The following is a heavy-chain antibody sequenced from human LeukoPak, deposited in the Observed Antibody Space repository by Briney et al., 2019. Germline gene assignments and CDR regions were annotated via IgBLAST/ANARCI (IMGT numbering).Heavy chain of an antibody. D-gene: IGHD4-17*01. CDR2: ISWNSGSI. CDR3: TRGSYGDYEY. J-gene: IGHJ4*02. Sequence: GGSLRLSCAASGFTFDDYAMHWVRQAPGKGLEWVSGISWNSGSIGYADSVKGRSTISRDNAKNSLYLQMNSLRAEDTAVYYCTRGSYGDYEYWGQGTLVTVSS. CDR1: GFTFDDYA. V-gene: IGHV3-9*01.